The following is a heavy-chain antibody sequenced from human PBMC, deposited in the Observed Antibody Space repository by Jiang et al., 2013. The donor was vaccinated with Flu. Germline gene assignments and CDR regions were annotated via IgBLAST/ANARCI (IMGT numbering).Heavy chain of an antibody. Sequence: GPGLVKPSETLSLTCTVSGGSISSYYWSWIRQPPGKGLEWIGYIYYSGSTNYNPSLKSRVTISVDTSKNQFSLKLSSVTAADTAVYYCARDRGQQLFRGTYYYYGMDVWGQGTTVTVSS. CDR1: GGSISSYY. J-gene: IGHJ6*02. V-gene: IGHV4-59*13. CDR2: IYYSGST. D-gene: IGHD6-13*01. CDR3: ARDRGQQLFRGTYYYYGMDV.